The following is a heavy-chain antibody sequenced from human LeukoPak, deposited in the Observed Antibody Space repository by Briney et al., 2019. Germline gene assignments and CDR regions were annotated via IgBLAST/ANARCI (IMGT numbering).Heavy chain of an antibody. J-gene: IGHJ4*02. D-gene: IGHD3-3*01. CDR3: AKNFDFWSGYSKQALDY. CDR2: ISYDGTNK. CDR1: GFTFSSYA. Sequence: GGSLRLSCAASGFTFSSYAMHWVRQAPGKGLEWVAVISYDGTNKFYADSVKGRFTISRDNSKNTLYLQMNSLRAEDTAVYFCAKNFDFWSGYSKQALDYWGQGSLVTVSS. V-gene: IGHV3-30*18.